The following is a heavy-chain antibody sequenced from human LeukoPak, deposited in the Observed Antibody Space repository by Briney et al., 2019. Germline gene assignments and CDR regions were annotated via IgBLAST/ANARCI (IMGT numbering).Heavy chain of an antibody. V-gene: IGHV3-13*01. CDR1: GFTFSSYD. J-gene: IGHJ1*01. D-gene: IGHD3-10*01. CDR3: AVWLGEEGTFQH. CDR2: IGTAGDT. Sequence: PGGSLRLSCAASGFTFSSYDMHWVRQATGKGLEWVSAIGTAGDTYYPGSVKGRFTISRENAKNSLYLQMNSLRAGDTAVYYCAVWLGEEGTFQHWGQGTLVTVSS.